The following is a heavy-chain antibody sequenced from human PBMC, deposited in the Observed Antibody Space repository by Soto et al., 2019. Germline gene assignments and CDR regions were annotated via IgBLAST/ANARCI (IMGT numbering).Heavy chain of an antibody. D-gene: IGHD2-2*01. CDR2: IIPILGIA. V-gene: IGHV1-69*02. CDR1: GGTFSSYA. Sequence: QVQLVQSGADVKKPGSSVTVSCQASGGTFSSYAISWVQQAQAQGREWLAMIIPILGIANNAQKFQGSVTGTAAKSTSTANLGLSRLRSEDTAVYSCGRSALYCSSTCCYSYYFDYWGQGTLVTVSS. CDR3: GRSALYCSSTCCYSYYFDY. J-gene: IGHJ4*02.